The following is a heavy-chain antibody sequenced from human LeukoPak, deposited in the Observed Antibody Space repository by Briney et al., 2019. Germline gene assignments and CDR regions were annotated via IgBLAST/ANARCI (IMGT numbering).Heavy chain of an antibody. V-gene: IGHV3-66*01. CDR2: IYSGGST. CDR1: GFTVSSNY. Sequence: GGSLRLSCAASGFTVSSNYMSWVRQAPGKGLEWVSVIYSGGSTYYADSVKGRFTISRDNSKNTLYLQMNSLRAEDTAVYYCARGGGYFNYYYYGMDVWGQGTTVTVSS. J-gene: IGHJ6*02. D-gene: IGHD3-22*01. CDR3: ARGGGYFNYYYYGMDV.